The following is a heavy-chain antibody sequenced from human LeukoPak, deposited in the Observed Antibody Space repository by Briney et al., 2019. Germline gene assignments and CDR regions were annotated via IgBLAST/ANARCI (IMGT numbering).Heavy chain of an antibody. D-gene: IGHD4-17*01. CDR3: ARVIDYGDYPYGFDY. CDR2: ISGSGGTT. CDR1: GFTFSTYA. Sequence: GGSLRLSCAVSGFTFSTYAMSWVRQAPGKGLEWVSTISGSGGTTYYADSVRGRFTISRDNSKNTLYLQMNSLRAEDTAVYYCARVIDYGDYPYGFDYWGQGTLVTVSS. V-gene: IGHV3-23*01. J-gene: IGHJ4*02.